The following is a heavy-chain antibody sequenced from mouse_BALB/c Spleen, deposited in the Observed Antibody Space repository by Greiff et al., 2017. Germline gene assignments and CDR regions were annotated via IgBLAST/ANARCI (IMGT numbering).Heavy chain of an antibody. D-gene: IGHD1-1*01. CDR2: IYPGNSDT. J-gene: IGHJ3*01. CDR3: TRSYYYGSSYLAY. V-gene: IGHV1-5*01. Sequence: EVQLQQSGTVLARPGASVKMSCKASGYSFTSYWMHWVKQRPGQGLEWIGAIYPGNSDTSYNQKFKGKAKLTAVTSASTAYMELSSLTNEDSAVYYCTRSYYYGSSYLAYWGQGTLVTVSA. CDR1: GYSFTSYW.